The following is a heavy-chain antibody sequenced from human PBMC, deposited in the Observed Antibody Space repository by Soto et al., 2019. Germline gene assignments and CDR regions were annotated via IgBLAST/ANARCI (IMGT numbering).Heavy chain of an antibody. J-gene: IGHJ6*02. Sequence: ASVKVSCKASGYTFTSYGISWVRQAPGQGLERMGWISAYNGNTNYAQKLQGRVTMTTDTSTSTAYMELRSLRSDDTAVYYCAREESVRDYYYYGMDVWGQGTTVTVSS. CDR2: ISAYNGNT. CDR3: AREESVRDYYYYGMDV. CDR1: GYTFTSYG. V-gene: IGHV1-18*01.